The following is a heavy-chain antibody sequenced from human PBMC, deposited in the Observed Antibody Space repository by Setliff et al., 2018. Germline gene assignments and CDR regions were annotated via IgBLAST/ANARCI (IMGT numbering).Heavy chain of an antibody. CDR3: ASALIRRVAVAGKSQFDY. D-gene: IGHD6-19*01. J-gene: IGHJ4*01. CDR1: GGSSTHA. Sequence: ASVKVSCKASGGSSTHAISWVRQVPGQGLEWMGGIIPILGTTDYAQNFQGRVTITTDESTSSAYLEMSNLRSEDTAVYYCASALIRRVAVAGKSQFDYWGQGTLVTVSS. CDR2: IIPILGTT. V-gene: IGHV1-69*05.